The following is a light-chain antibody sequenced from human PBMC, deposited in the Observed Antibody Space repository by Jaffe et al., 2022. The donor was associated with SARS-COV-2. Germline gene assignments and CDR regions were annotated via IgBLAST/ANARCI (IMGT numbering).Light chain of an antibody. CDR3: ETWDSGFVV. Sequence: QPVLTQSSSASASLGSSVKLTCTLSSGHSSNIIAWHQQQPGKAPRYLMKLEGSGSYNKGSGVPDRFSGSSSGADRYLTISNLQSEDEADYYCETWDSGFVVFGGGTKLTVL. CDR2: LEGSGSY. CDR1: SGHSSNI. J-gene: IGLJ2*01. V-gene: IGLV4-60*03.